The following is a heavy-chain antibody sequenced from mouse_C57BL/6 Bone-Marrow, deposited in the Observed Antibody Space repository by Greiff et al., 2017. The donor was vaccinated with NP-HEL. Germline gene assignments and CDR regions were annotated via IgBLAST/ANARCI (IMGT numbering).Heavy chain of an antibody. Sequence: EVKLMESGPSLVRPSQTLSLTCTVTGFSINSDCYWIWIRQFPGNKLEYIGYTFYSGITYYNPSLESRTYITRDTSKNQFSLKLSSVTTEDTATYYCARDLPYYYGSSPWFAYWGQGTLVTVSA. CDR3: ARDLPYYYGSSPWFAY. D-gene: IGHD1-1*01. CDR2: TFYSGIT. J-gene: IGHJ3*01. CDR1: GFSINSDCY. V-gene: IGHV3-3*01.